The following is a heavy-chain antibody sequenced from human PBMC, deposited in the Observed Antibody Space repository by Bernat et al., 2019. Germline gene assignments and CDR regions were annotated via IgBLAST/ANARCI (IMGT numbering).Heavy chain of an antibody. CDR1: GFTFSSYA. Sequence: QVQLVESGGGVVQPGRSLRLSCAASGFTFSSYAMHWVRQAPGKGLEWVAVISYDGSNKYYADSVKGRFTISRDNSKNTLYLQMNSLRAEDTAVYYCAIGHDGYNIHFDLWGRGTLVTVSS. CDR2: ISYDGSNK. V-gene: IGHV3-30-3*01. CDR3: AIGHDGYNIHFDL. D-gene: IGHD5-24*01. J-gene: IGHJ2*01.